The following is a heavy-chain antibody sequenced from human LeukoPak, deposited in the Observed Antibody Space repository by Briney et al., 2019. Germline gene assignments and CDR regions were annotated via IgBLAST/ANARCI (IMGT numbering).Heavy chain of an antibody. Sequence: GGSLRLSCAASGFTFSTYYMNWVRQAPRKGPEWVSSISSSSSYIYYADSVRGRITISRDNAKNSLYLQMNSLRAEDTAVYYCARARSSSWSSPFDYWGQGTLVTVSS. J-gene: IGHJ4*02. V-gene: IGHV3-21*01. CDR3: ARARSSSWSSPFDY. CDR2: ISSSSSYI. CDR1: GFTFSTYY. D-gene: IGHD6-13*01.